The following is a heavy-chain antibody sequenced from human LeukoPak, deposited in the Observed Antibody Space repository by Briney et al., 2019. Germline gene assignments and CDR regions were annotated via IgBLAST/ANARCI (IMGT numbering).Heavy chain of an antibody. Sequence: SETLSLTCTVSGGSISSYYWSWIRQPPGKGLEWIGYIYYSGSTNYNPPLKSRVTISVDTSKNQFSLKLSSVTAADTAVYYCARANSSGWHSYYYYGMDVWGQGTTVTVSS. J-gene: IGHJ6*02. V-gene: IGHV4-59*08. CDR3: ARANSSGWHSYYYYGMDV. CDR1: GGSISSYY. D-gene: IGHD6-19*01. CDR2: IYYSGST.